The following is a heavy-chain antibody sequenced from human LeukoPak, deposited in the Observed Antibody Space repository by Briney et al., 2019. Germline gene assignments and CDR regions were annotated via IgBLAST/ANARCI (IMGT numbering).Heavy chain of an antibody. J-gene: IGHJ4*02. Sequence: GGSLRLSCAASGFTFTSYSMNWVRQAPGKGVELVSSISSSGNYIYYADSVKGRFTISRDNARNSLYLQMNSLRAEDTAVYYCARGGRGTIIMIVVAALDYWGQGTLVTVSS. D-gene: IGHD3-22*01. CDR3: ARGGRGTIIMIVVAALDY. CDR2: ISSSGNYI. V-gene: IGHV3-21*01. CDR1: GFTFTSYS.